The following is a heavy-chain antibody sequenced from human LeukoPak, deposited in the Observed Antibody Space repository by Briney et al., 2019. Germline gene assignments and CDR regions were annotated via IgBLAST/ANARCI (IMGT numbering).Heavy chain of an antibody. Sequence: GGSLRLSCAASGFTFSNAWMSWVRQAPGKGLEWVGRIKSKTDGGTTDYAAPVKGRFTISRDDSKNTLYLQMNSLKTEDTAVYYCTTDGSPDIVVDPRPCGDAFDIWGQGTMVTVS. J-gene: IGHJ3*02. D-gene: IGHD2-2*01. V-gene: IGHV3-15*01. CDR3: TTDGSPDIVVDPRPCGDAFDI. CDR1: GFTFSNAW. CDR2: IKSKTDGGTT.